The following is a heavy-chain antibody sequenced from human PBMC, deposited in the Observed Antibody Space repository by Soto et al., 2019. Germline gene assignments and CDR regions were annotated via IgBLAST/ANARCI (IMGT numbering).Heavy chain of an antibody. D-gene: IGHD1-1*01. V-gene: IGHV3-30*03. J-gene: IGHJ6*02. CDR1: GFTFSSYG. CDR3: ARDRAGRDGGPPYGMDV. Sequence: QVQLVESGGGVVQPGRSLRLSCATSGFTFSSYGMHWVRQAPGKGLEWVAVISYEGSNKYYADSVKGRFTISRDNSKKTLYRQINSLRADDTAVYDCARDRAGRDGGPPYGMDVWGQGTTVTVSS. CDR2: ISYEGSNK.